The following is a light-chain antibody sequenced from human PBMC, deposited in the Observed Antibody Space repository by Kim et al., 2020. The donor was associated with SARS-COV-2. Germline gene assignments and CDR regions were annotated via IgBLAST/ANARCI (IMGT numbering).Light chain of an antibody. CDR1: SGHNSYA. CDR2: LNSDGSH. V-gene: IGLV4-69*01. Sequence: QLVLTQSPSASASLGASVKLTCTLSSGHNSYAIAWHQQQPEKGPRYLMKLNSDGSHNKGDGIPDRFSGSSSGAERYLTISSLQSEDEAAYYCQTWGTGIQIFGGGTQLTVL. J-gene: IGLJ2*01. CDR3: QTWGTGIQI.